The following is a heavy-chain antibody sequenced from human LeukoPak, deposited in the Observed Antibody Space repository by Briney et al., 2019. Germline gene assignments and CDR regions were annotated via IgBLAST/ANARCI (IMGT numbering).Heavy chain of an antibody. Sequence: ASVKVSCKASGYTFTSHYMHWVRQAPGQGLEWMGIINPSSGSTTYAQKFQGRVTMTRDTSTSTVYMDLSSLRSEDTAIYYCARDPHTSSLFDYWGQGTLVTVSS. CDR2: INPSSGST. CDR1: GYTFTSHY. V-gene: IGHV1-46*01. D-gene: IGHD6-6*01. J-gene: IGHJ4*02. CDR3: ARDPHTSSLFDY.